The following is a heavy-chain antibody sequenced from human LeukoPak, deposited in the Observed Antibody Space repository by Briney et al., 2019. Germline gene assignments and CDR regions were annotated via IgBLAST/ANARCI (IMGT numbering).Heavy chain of an antibody. V-gene: IGHV4-61*08. CDR1: GGSISSGGYY. J-gene: IGHJ3*02. D-gene: IGHD3-10*01. CDR3: ARFVGSAFDI. Sequence: SETLSLTCAVSGGSISSGGYYWSWIRQPPGKGLEWIGYIYYSGSTNYNPSLKSRVTISVDTSKNQFSLKLSSVTAADTAVYYCARFVGSAFDIWGQGTMVTVSS. CDR2: IYYSGST.